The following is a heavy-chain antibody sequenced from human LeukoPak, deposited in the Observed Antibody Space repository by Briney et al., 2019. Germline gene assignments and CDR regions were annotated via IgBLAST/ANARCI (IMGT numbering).Heavy chain of an antibody. Sequence: PGGSLRLSCAASGLTFSNYGMHWVRQAPGKGLEWVAVISADGNHEYYTDSVKGRFTISRDNSKNTLYLQMSSVRTEDTAEYYCAKDHENWRWLDIWGQGTMVTVSS. D-gene: IGHD1-1*01. CDR1: GLTFSNYG. CDR2: ISADGNHE. V-gene: IGHV3-30*18. CDR3: AKDHENWRWLDI. J-gene: IGHJ3*02.